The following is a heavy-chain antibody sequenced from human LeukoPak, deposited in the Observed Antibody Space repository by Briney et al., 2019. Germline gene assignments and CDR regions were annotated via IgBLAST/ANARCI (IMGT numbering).Heavy chain of an antibody. CDR2: IYDSGST. D-gene: IGHD2-2*01. J-gene: IGHJ6*02. Sequence: SETLSLTCTVSGGSIRSSYYYWGWIRQPPGKGLEWIGSIYDSGSTYYNPSLKSRITISVDTSKNQFSLKLSSVTAADTAVYYCARELGYCSGTSCPYYYYYGMDVWGQGTTVTVSS. V-gene: IGHV4-39*07. CDR3: ARELGYCSGTSCPYYYYYGMDV. CDR1: GGSIRSSYYY.